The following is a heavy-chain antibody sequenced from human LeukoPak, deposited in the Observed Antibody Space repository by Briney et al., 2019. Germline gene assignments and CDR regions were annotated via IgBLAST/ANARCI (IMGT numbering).Heavy chain of an antibody. D-gene: IGHD2-15*01. CDR3: ARDTVGAASFAFDI. CDR2: IYSGGRT. Sequence: AGGSLRLSCAASGFTVSSNYMSWVRQAPGKGLEWVSVIYSGGRTYYADSVKGRFTSSRDNSKSTLNLQMNSLRAEDTAVYYCARDTVGAASFAFDIWGQGTMVTVSS. V-gene: IGHV3-53*01. J-gene: IGHJ3*02. CDR1: GFTVSSNY.